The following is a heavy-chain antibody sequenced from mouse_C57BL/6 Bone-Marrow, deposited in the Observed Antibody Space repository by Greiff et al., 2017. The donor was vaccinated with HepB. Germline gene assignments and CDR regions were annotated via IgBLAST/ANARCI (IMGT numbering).Heavy chain of an antibody. CDR2: LDPETGGT. V-gene: IGHV1-15*01. D-gene: IGHD2-2*01. CDR3: TRGRHGSEEYYAMDY. J-gene: IGHJ4*01. CDR1: GYTFTDYE. Sequence: VQLQQSGAELVRPGASVTLSCKASGYTFTDYELHWVKPTPVHGLEWIGALDPETGGTAYNQKLKGKAILTADKSSSTAYMELRSLTSEDSAVYYCTRGRHGSEEYYAMDYWGQGTSVTVSS.